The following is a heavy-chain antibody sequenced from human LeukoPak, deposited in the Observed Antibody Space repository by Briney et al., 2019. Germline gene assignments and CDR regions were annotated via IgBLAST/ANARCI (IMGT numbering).Heavy chain of an antibody. J-gene: IGHJ5*02. CDR1: GGSISSYY. V-gene: IGHV4-59*01. CDR2: IYHTGST. D-gene: IGHD2-15*01. Sequence: SETLSLTCTVSGGSISSYYWGWVRQAPGRGLEWIAYIYHTGSTNYNPSLRSRVTISVDKSKNQFSLKVTSVTTADTAVYCCVGANCSGGSCSFDPWGPGTQVAVSS. CDR3: VGANCSGGSCSFDP.